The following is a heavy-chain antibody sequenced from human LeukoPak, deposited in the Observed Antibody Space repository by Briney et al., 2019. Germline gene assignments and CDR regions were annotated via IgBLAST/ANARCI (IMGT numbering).Heavy chain of an antibody. Sequence: GGSLRLSCAASGFTFNNYNMNWVRQAPGKSLEWVSSITSSGTYIFYADSVKGRFTISRDNAKNSLYLQMNSLGPEDTAVYYCAKLGQSGYNSYYWGQGTLVTVSS. D-gene: IGHD5-24*01. J-gene: IGHJ4*02. CDR3: AKLGQSGYNSYY. CDR1: GFTFNNYN. CDR2: ITSSGTYI. V-gene: IGHV3-21*01.